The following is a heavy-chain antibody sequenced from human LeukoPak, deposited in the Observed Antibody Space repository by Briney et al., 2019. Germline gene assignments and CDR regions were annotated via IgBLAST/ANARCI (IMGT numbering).Heavy chain of an antibody. D-gene: IGHD6-13*01. CDR2: IRESGGST. CDR3: AKTKPYGTTWYGGID. J-gene: IGHJ4*02. CDR1: GFTFSSYA. V-gene: IGHV3-23*01. Sequence: GGSLRLSCVASGFTFSSYAMSWVRQAPGKGLEWVSAIRESGGSTHYADSVEGRFTISRDNSKNTLYLQMNSLRAEDTAVYYCAKTKPYGTTWYGGIDWGQGALVTVSS.